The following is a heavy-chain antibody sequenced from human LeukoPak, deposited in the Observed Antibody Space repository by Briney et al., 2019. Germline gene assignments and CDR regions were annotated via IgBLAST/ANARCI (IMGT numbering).Heavy chain of an antibody. CDR1: GFTFSDYF. CDR3: ARERQDTIVHSGAFDI. J-gene: IGHJ3*02. V-gene: IGHV3-30-3*01. CDR2: IASDGSHT. D-gene: IGHD3-10*01. Sequence: GGTLRLSCAVSGFTFSDYFMHWVRKAPGKGLEWVAVIASDGSHTFYVESVKGRFTISRDNSKNKLYLQMNSLRAGDTAVYFCARERQDTIVHSGAFDIWGQGTMVTVSS.